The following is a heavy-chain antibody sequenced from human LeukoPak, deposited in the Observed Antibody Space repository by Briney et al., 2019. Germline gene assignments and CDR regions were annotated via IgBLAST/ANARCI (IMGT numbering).Heavy chain of an antibody. V-gene: IGHV1-18*04. D-gene: IGHD1-14*01. CDR1: GYTFINFY. Sequence: GASVKVSCKASGYTFINFYMHWVRQAPGQGLEWMGWISAYNGNTNYAQKLQGRVTMTTDTSTSTAYMELRSLRSDDTAVYYCARGPETGYYYYYMDVWGKGTTVTVSS. J-gene: IGHJ6*03. CDR3: ARGPETGYYYYYMDV. CDR2: ISAYNGNT.